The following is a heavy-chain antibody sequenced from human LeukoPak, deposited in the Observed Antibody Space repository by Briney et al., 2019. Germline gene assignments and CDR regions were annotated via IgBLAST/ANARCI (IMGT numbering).Heavy chain of an antibody. CDR1: GGSISGYY. J-gene: IGHJ6*03. Sequence: SETLSLTCTVSGGSISGYYWTWIRQPAGKGLEWIGRIYTSGSTNYNPSLKSRVTMSVDTSKNQFSLKLSSVTAADTAVYYCARLGRIAARPYYYYYMDVWGKGTTVTVSS. D-gene: IGHD6-6*01. CDR2: IYTSGST. CDR3: ARLGRIAARPYYYYYMDV. V-gene: IGHV4-4*07.